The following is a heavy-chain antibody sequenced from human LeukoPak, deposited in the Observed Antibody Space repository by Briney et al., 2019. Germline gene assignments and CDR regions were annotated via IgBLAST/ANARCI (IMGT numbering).Heavy chain of an antibody. J-gene: IGHJ5*02. V-gene: IGHV4-34*01. CDR3: ARTYYYGSGNKNWFDP. CDR1: GGSFSGYY. D-gene: IGHD3-10*01. CDR2: INHSGST. Sequence: SETLSLTCAVYGGSFSGYYWSWIRQPPGKGLEWIGEINHSGSTNYNPSLKSRVTISVDTSKNQFSLKLSSVTAADTAVYYCARTYYYGSGNKNWFDPWGQGTLVTVSS.